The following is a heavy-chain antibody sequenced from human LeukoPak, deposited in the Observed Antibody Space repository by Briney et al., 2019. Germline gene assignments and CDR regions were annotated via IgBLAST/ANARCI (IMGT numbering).Heavy chain of an antibody. CDR1: GGTFSSYA. D-gene: IGHD6-6*01. CDR2: ISGSGGST. J-gene: IGHJ1*01. V-gene: IGHV3-23*01. CDR3: AKDPQYSSSSGYFQH. Sequence: SCKASGGTFSSYAISWVRQAPGKGLEWVSAISGSGGSTYYADSVKGRFTISRDNSKNTLYLQMNSLRAEDTAVYYCAKDPQYSSSSGYFQHWGQGTLVTVSS.